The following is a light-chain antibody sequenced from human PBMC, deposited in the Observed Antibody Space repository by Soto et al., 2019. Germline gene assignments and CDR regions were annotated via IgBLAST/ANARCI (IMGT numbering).Light chain of an antibody. V-gene: IGKV1-39*01. CDR2: AAS. J-gene: IGKJ2*01. Sequence: DIQMTQSPSSLSASVGDRVTISCRTSQTIETYINWYQQKPGKAPKLLIYAASDLQGGVPSRFSGRGSGADFTLSITNLQPEDFAIYFCQQSYSSPYTFGQGTKLEIK. CDR1: QTIETY. CDR3: QQSYSSPYT.